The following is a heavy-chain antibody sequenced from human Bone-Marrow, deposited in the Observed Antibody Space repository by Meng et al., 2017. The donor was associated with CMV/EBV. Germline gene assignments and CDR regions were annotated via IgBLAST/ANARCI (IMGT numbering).Heavy chain of an antibody. Sequence: LSLTCAASGFTFSSYWMSWVRQAPGKGLEWVANIKQDGSEKYYVDSVKGRFTISRDNAKNSLYLQMNSLRAEDTAVYYCARLDIVVVPAAIPYYYGMDVWGQGTTVTVSS. CDR2: IKQDGSEK. CDR3: ARLDIVVVPAAIPYYYGMDV. CDR1: GFTFSSYW. J-gene: IGHJ6*02. V-gene: IGHV3-7*01. D-gene: IGHD2-2*02.